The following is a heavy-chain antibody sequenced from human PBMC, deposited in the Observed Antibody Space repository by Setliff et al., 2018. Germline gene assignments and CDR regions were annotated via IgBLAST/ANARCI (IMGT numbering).Heavy chain of an antibody. D-gene: IGHD6-13*01. V-gene: IGHV3-74*01. Sequence: PGGSLRLSCTVSGFTFSTYWMHWVRQAPGKGLVWVSRIRHDGSITNYADSVKGRFSISRDNAKNTLFLQMNSLRAEDTAVYYCAGGGHYSSSRSPLTHWGQGTLVTSPQ. J-gene: IGHJ4*02. CDR2: IRHDGSIT. CDR3: AGGGHYSSSRSPLTH. CDR1: GFTFSTYW.